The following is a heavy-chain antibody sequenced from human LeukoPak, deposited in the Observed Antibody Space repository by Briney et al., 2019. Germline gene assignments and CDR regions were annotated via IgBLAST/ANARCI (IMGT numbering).Heavy chain of an antibody. Sequence: MPSETLSLTCTVSGGSISSYYWSWIRQPAGKGLEWIGRIYTSGSTNYNPSLKSRVTMSVDTSKNQFSLKLSSATAADTAVYYCARDQSPLVGGYYFDYWGQGTLVTVSS. CDR2: IYTSGST. J-gene: IGHJ4*02. D-gene: IGHD2-15*01. CDR1: GGSISSYY. CDR3: ARDQSPLVGGYYFDY. V-gene: IGHV4-4*07.